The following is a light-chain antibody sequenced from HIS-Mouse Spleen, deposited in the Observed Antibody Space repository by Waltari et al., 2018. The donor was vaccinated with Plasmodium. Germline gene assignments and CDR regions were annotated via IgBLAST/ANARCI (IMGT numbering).Light chain of an antibody. CDR2: AAS. CDR3: QQNYNTWT. CDR1: QSMSSY. V-gene: IGKV1-39*01. J-gene: IGKJ1*01. Sequence: DIQMTQSPSSLSASVGDRVTITCRASQSMSSYLNWYQQKPGKAPKLLIYAASSLQSGVPSRFSGSGSGTDFILTIISLQPEDFATYYCQQNYNTWTFGQGTKVEIK.